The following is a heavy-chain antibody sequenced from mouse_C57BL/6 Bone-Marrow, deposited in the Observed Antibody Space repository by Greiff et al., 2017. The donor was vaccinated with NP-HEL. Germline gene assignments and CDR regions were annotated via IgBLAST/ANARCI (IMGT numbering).Heavy chain of an antibody. CDR2: IWSGGST. J-gene: IGHJ1*03. D-gene: IGHD1-1*01. CDR3: ARKAGYGSSLWYFDV. V-gene: IGHV2-2*01. Sequence: VQLKESGPGLVQPSQSLSITCTVSGFSLTSYGVHWVRQSPGKGLEWLGVIWSGGSTDYNAPFISRLSISKDNSKSQVFFKMNRLQADDTAIYYGARKAGYGSSLWYFDVWGTGTTVTVSS. CDR1: GFSLTSYG.